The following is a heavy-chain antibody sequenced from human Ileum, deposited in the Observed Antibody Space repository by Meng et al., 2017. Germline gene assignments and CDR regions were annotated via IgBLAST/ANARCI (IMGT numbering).Heavy chain of an antibody. Sequence: GESLKISCVVSGFTFSRHAMNWVRQAPGKGLEWVSTISETGVDTHYADSVKGRFTISRDNSQNTLYLQMNSLRVADMAIYYCAKDEAEGTVAVTGSYWGQGALVTVSS. CDR1: GFTFSRHA. CDR3: AKDEAEGTVAVTGSY. V-gene: IGHV3-23*01. CDR2: ISETGVDT. J-gene: IGHJ4*02. D-gene: IGHD6-19*01.